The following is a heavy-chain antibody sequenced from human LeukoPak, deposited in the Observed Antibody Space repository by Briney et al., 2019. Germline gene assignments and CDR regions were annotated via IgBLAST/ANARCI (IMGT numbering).Heavy chain of an antibody. CDR3: ARDPTASAGSDAWFDS. J-gene: IGHJ5*01. V-gene: IGHV1-18*01. Sequence: AASVTVSCKASGYTFSTSGISWVRQAPGQGLEWMGWICAYNGNKNCAHRLQDRFTMTTDTSTSTAYMELRSLTPDDTAVYYCARDPTASAGSDAWFDSWGQGTLVTVSS. CDR1: GYTFSTSG. D-gene: IGHD6-13*01. CDR2: ICAYNGNK.